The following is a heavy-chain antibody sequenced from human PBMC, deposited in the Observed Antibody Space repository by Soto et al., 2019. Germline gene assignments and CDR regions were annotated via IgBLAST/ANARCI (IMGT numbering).Heavy chain of an antibody. Sequence: ASVKVSCKASGYTFTSYYMHWVRQAPGQGLEWMGIINPSGGSTSYAQKFQGRVTMTRDTSTSTVYMELSSLRSEDTAVYYCASRHSRIAARPNYYYGMDVWGQGTTVTVSS. CDR1: GYTFTSYY. D-gene: IGHD6-6*01. J-gene: IGHJ6*02. V-gene: IGHV1-46*01. CDR3: ASRHSRIAARPNYYYGMDV. CDR2: INPSGGST.